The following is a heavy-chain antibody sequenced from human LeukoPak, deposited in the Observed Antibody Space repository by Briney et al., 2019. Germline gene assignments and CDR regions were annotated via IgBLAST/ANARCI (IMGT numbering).Heavy chain of an antibody. Sequence: PGGSLRLSCAASAFTFRSNWMSWVRQAPGKGLEWVANIKQDGSEKYYVDPVKGRFTISRDNAKNSLYLQMNSLTADDTAVYYCARGMRGSGWYESQDYWGQGTLVTVSS. CDR1: AFTFRSNW. CDR3: ARGMRGSGWYESQDY. V-gene: IGHV3-7*01. J-gene: IGHJ4*02. CDR2: IKQDGSEK. D-gene: IGHD6-19*01.